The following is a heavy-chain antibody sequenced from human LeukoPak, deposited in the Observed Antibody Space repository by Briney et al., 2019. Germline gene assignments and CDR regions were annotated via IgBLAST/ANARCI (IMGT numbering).Heavy chain of an antibody. J-gene: IGHJ5*02. Sequence: SETLSLTCTVSGGSISSSSYYWGWIRQPPGKGLEWIGSIYYSGSTYYNPSLKSRVTISVDTSKNQFSLKLSSVTAADTAVYYCARGGNRYSYGIRIAPYNWFDPWGQGTLVTVSS. V-gene: IGHV4-39*01. CDR3: ARGGNRYSYGIRIAPYNWFDP. D-gene: IGHD5-18*01. CDR2: IYYSGST. CDR1: GGSISSSSYY.